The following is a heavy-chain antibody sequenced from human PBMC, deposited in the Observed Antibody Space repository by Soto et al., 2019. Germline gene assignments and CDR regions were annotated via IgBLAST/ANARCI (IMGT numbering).Heavy chain of an antibody. Sequence: PGGSLRLSCAASGFTYTRYNMNWVRQAPGKGLEWVSSISSTTNYIYYGDSMKGRFTISRDNAKNSLYLEMNSLRAEDTAVYYYARESEDLTSNFDYWGQGTLVTVSS. CDR1: GFTYTRYN. V-gene: IGHV3-21*06. J-gene: IGHJ4*02. CDR2: ISSTTNYI. CDR3: ARESEDLTSNFDY.